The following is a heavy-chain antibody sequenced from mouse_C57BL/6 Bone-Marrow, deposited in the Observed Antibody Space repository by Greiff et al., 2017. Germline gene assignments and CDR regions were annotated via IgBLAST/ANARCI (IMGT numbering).Heavy chain of an antibody. CDR1: GYTFTSYW. CDR3: ARSITVVARYYFDY. Sequence: QVQLQQPGAELVKPGASVKLSCKASGYTFTSYWMHWVKQRPGQGLEWIGMIHPNSGSTNYNEKFKSKATLTVDKSSSTAYMQLSSLTSEDSAVYYCARSITVVARYYFDYWGQGTTLTVSS. CDR2: IHPNSGST. V-gene: IGHV1-64*01. D-gene: IGHD1-1*01. J-gene: IGHJ2*01.